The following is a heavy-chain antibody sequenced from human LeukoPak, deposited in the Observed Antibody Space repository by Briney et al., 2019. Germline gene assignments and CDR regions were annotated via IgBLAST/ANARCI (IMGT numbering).Heavy chain of an antibody. D-gene: IGHD6-19*01. CDR3: AKDGQRRAVSVVTYMDV. J-gene: IGHJ6*03. CDR1: GFAFNSYT. Sequence: PGGSLRLSCEASGFAFNSYTITWVRQAPGKGLESVSSITSRSSHIYIADSVKGRFTISRDNAKNSLYLQMNSLRDEDTALYYCAKDGQRRAVSVVTYMDVWGKGTTVTVSS. V-gene: IGHV3-21*04. CDR2: ITSRSSHI.